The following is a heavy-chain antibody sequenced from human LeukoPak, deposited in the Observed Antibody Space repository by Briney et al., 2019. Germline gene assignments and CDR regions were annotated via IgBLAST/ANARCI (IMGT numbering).Heavy chain of an antibody. CDR2: IYTSGST. D-gene: IGHD6-6*01. CDR1: GGSISSYY. J-gene: IGHJ4*02. CDR3: ARYSSSSLGAGGFDY. Sequence: PSETLSLTCTVSGGSISSYYWSWIRQPAGKGLEWIGRIYTSGSTNYNPSLKSRVTISVDTSKNQFSLKLRSVTAADTAMYYCARYSSSSLGAGGFDYWGQGILVTVSS. V-gene: IGHV4-4*07.